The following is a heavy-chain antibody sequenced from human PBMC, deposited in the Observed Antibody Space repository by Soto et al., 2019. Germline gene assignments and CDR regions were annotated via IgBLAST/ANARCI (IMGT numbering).Heavy chain of an antibody. D-gene: IGHD6-19*01. V-gene: IGHV5-10-1*01. Sequence: GESLKISCEGSGYNFKRYWITWVRQMPGKGAEWMGRIDPSDSYTNYSPSFQGHVTISADKSISSAHLQWSSLKASATAMYCCARDLSEHNDSWGQGTLVTVSS. CDR3: ARDLSEHNDS. CDR1: GYNFKRYW. CDR2: IDPSDSYT. J-gene: IGHJ5*01.